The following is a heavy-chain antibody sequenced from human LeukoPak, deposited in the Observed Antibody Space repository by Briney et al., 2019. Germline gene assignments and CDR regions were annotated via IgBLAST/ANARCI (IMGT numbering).Heavy chain of an antibody. CDR2: IYYSGST. D-gene: IGHD5-24*01. CDR1: GGSISSSSYY. Sequence: SETLSLTCTVSGGSISSSSYYWGWIRQPPGKGLEWIGSIYYSGSTYYNPSLKSRVTISVDTSKNQFSLKLSSVTAADTAVYYCARQPQWLQLGLGYFQHWGQGTLVTVSS. J-gene: IGHJ1*01. V-gene: IGHV4-39*01. CDR3: ARQPQWLQLGLGYFQH.